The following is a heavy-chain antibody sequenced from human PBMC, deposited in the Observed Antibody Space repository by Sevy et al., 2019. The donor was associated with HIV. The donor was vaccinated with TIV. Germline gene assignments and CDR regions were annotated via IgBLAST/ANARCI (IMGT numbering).Heavy chain of an antibody. Sequence: GGSLRLSCAASGFTFSSYSMNWVRQAPGKGLEWVSYISSSSSTIYYADSVKGRFTISRDNAKNSLYLQMNSLRDEDTAVYYLARDGKTVTIAYYYYYGMDVWGQGTTVTVSS. CDR3: ARDGKTVTIAYYYYYGMDV. D-gene: IGHD4-17*01. V-gene: IGHV3-48*02. CDR2: ISSSSSTI. J-gene: IGHJ6*02. CDR1: GFTFSSYS.